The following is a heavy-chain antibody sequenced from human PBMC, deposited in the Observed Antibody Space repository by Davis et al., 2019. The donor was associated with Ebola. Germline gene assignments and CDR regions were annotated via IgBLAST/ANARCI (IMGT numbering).Heavy chain of an antibody. CDR2: IYYSGST. CDR3: ARLSSSYPRYYYYMDV. D-gene: IGHD6-13*01. V-gene: IGHV4-59*08. J-gene: IGHJ6*03. Sequence: PSETLSLTCTVSGGSISSYYWSWIRQPPGKGLEWIGYIYYSGSTNYNPSLKSRVTISVDTSKNQFSLKLSSVTAADTAVYYCARLSSSYPRYYYYMDVWSKGTTVTVSS. CDR1: GGSISSYY.